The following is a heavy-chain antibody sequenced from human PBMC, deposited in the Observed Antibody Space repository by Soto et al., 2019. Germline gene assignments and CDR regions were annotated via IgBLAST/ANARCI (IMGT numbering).Heavy chain of an antibody. D-gene: IGHD1-1*01. CDR1: GGSISSYY. CDR2: IYYSGST. CDR3: GSLNNDEVPAYGVAV. V-gene: IGHV4-59*12. Sequence: QVQLQESGPRLVKPSETLSLTCTVSGGSISSYYWNWIRQAPGKGLEWIGYIYYSGSTNYNPSLTCRVTISRDTSSNQFTPKLSSVTAADTAVDYCGSLNNDEVPAYGVAVWGQATAVTASS. J-gene: IGHJ6*02.